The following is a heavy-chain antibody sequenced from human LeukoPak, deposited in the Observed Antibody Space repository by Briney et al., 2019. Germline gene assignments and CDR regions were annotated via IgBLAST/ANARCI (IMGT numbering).Heavy chain of an antibody. D-gene: IGHD4-17*01. CDR1: GFTVSSNY. J-gene: IGHJ4*02. CDR2: IYSGGST. Sequence: GGSLRLSCAASGFTVSSNYMSWVRQAPGKGLEWVSIIYSGGSTFYADSVKGRFTISRDNSKNTLYLQMNSLRAEDTAVYYCTTLGLSTVTTLGDYWGQGTLVTVSS. CDR3: TTLGLSTVTTLGDY. V-gene: IGHV3-53*01.